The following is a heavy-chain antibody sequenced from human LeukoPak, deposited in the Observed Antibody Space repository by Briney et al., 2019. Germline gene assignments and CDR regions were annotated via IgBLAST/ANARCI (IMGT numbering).Heavy chain of an antibody. J-gene: IGHJ4*02. CDR3: ASEETATSLLGYFDY. V-gene: IGHV3-30*04. CDR1: GFTFSSYA. CDR2: ISYDGSNK. D-gene: IGHD5-24*01. Sequence: GGSLRLSCAASGFTFSSYAMHWVRQAPGKGLECVAVISYDGSNKYYADSVKGRFTISRDNSKNTLYLQMNSLRAEDTAVYYCASEETATSLLGYFDYWGQGTLATVSS.